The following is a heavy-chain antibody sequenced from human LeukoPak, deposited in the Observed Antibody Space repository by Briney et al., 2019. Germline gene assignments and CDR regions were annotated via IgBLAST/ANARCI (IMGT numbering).Heavy chain of an antibody. D-gene: IGHD3-9*01. Sequence: GGSLRLSCAASGFTFSSYGMHWVRQAPGKGLEWVAVISYDGSNKYYADSVKGRFTISRDNSKNALYLQMNSLRAEDTAVYYCAKDRWYFDWLYDYWGQGTLVTVSS. CDR2: ISYDGSNK. J-gene: IGHJ4*02. CDR1: GFTFSSYG. V-gene: IGHV3-30*18. CDR3: AKDRWYFDWLYDY.